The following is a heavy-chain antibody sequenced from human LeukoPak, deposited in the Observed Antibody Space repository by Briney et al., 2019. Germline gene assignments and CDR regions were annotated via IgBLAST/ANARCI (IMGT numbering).Heavy chain of an antibody. Sequence: SETLSLTCTVSGGSISSSSYYWVWMRQPPGKGLEWIGSIYYSGSTYYNPSLKSRVTISVDTSKNQFSLKLSSVTAADTAVYYCARGPGGYSYGYYFDYWGQGTLVTVSS. J-gene: IGHJ4*02. D-gene: IGHD5-18*01. CDR3: ARGPGGYSYGYYFDY. V-gene: IGHV4-39*07. CDR2: IYYSGST. CDR1: GGSISSSSYY.